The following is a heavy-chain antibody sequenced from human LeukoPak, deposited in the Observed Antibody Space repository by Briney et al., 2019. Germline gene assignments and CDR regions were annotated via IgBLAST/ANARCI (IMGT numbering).Heavy chain of an antibody. CDR1: GFTFSSYE. Sequence: PGGSMRLSSAAYGFTFSSYEMNWVRQAPGKGLEWVTYISSSGSTISYADSVKGRFTISRDNAKNSLYLQMNSLRAEDTAVYYCARKSFLFESQYFDYWGQGTLVTVSS. CDR3: ARKSFLFESQYFDY. CDR2: ISSSGSTI. D-gene: IGHD3-10*02. J-gene: IGHJ4*02. V-gene: IGHV3-48*03.